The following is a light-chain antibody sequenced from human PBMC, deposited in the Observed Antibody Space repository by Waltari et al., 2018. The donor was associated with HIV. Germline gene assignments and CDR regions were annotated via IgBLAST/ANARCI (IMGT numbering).Light chain of an antibody. Sequence: QSVLAQPRSVSGTPGQTVNIPCSGSTSNARNNYVYWYQQVTGVAPKLLIYRNNQRPSGVPDRFSGSKSGTSASLAISGLRTEDEAEYYCAVWDDRLSGRLFGGGTKVTVL. CDR3: AVWDDRLSGRL. CDR2: RNN. J-gene: IGLJ2*01. CDR1: TSNARNNY. V-gene: IGLV1-47*01.